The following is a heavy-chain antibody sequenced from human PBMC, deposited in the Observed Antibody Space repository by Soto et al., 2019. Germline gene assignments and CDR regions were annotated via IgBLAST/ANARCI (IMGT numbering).Heavy chain of an antibody. J-gene: IGHJ4*02. Sequence: GGFLRLSCTASGFMFGSYWMTWVRHVPGKGLQWVANIKRDGSEKYYVDFVKGRFTISRDNADNSVFLDMNNLRVDDTATYYCARVRATDYEIDYWGQGALVTVSS. CDR2: IKRDGSEK. CDR1: GFMFGSYW. D-gene: IGHD4-17*01. CDR3: ARVRATDYEIDY. V-gene: IGHV3-7*03.